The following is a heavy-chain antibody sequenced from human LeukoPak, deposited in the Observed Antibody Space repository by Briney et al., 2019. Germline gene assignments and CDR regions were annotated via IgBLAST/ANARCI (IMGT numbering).Heavy chain of an antibody. V-gene: IGHV4-39*01. J-gene: IGHJ5*02. CDR1: GGSISSSSFY. CDR2: INYSGST. Sequence: SETLSLTCSVYGGSISSSSFYWGWIRQPPGKGLEWIGSINYSGSTYYNPSLKSRVTISVDTSKNQFSLKLSSVTAADTAVFYCARLRIPNWFDPWGQGTLVTVSS. CDR3: ARLRIPNWFDP.